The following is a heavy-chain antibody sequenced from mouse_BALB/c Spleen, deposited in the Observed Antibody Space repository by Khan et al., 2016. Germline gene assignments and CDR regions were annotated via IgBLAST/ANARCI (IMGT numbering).Heavy chain of an antibody. Sequence: EVELVESGGGLVKPGGSLKLSCAASGFTFSDYYMYWVRQTPEKRLEWVATISDGGSYTYYPDSVKARFTISRDNAKKNLYLQMSSLKSEEPAMYYSAREGFRRGFAYWGQGTLVTVSA. CDR3: AREGFRRGFAY. V-gene: IGHV5-4*02. CDR1: GFTFSDYY. J-gene: IGHJ3*01. CDR2: ISDGGSYT.